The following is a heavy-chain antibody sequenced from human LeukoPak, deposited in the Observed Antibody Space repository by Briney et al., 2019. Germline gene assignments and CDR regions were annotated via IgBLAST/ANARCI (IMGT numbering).Heavy chain of an antibody. J-gene: IGHJ4*02. CDR1: GFTLSSYW. D-gene: IGHD5-18*01. CDR3: ARRAATERGHSYGLDY. Sequence: KAGGSLRLSCAASGFTLSSYWMSWVRQAPGKGLEWVSSISSSSRYIYYADSMTGRFTISRDNAKNSLYLQMHSLRAEDTAMYYCARRAATERGHSYGLDYWGQGTLVTVSS. V-gene: IGHV3-21*01. CDR2: ISSSSRYI.